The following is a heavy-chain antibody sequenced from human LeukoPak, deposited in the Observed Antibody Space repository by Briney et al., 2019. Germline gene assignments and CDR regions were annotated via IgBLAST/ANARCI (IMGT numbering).Heavy chain of an antibody. J-gene: IGHJ5*02. D-gene: IGHD2-15*01. V-gene: IGHV5-10-1*01. CDR1: GYSFTSYW. Sequence: GESLKISCKGSGYSFTSYWISWVRRMPGKGLEWMGRIDPSDSYTNYSPSFQGHVTISADKSISTAYLQWSSLKASDTAMYYCARHHCSGGSCYSAVGFDPWGQGTLVTVSS. CDR3: ARHHCSGGSCYSAVGFDP. CDR2: IDPSDSYT.